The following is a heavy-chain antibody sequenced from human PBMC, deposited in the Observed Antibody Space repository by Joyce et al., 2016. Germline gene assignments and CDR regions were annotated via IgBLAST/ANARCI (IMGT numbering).Heavy chain of an antibody. D-gene: IGHD3-16*01. CDR2: ISGTSYYK. CDR1: GSTFSSSS. V-gene: IGHV3-21*01. J-gene: IGHJ6*02. CDR3: ARGGISYYYAMDV. Sequence: QLVESGGGVVKPGGSLRLSCEASGSTFSSSSMSWFRQAPGKGVEWVAAISGTSYYKVHAETVRGRFTVSRDNAKKTLYLQMNSLRAEDSAVFYCARGGISYYYAMDVWGQGTTVTVSS.